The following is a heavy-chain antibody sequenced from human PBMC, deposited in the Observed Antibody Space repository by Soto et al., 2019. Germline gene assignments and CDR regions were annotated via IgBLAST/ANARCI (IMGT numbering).Heavy chain of an antibody. CDR1: GFTFGIYA. CDR3: ARVAPEYSSTPRRFDF. J-gene: IGHJ4*02. Sequence: GGSLRLSCAVSGFTFGIYAMSWVRQAPGKGLEGVSSISGSGGSIYYAHSVKGRFTMSRDKTKNTLDLQMNSLRAEDTAVYHCARVAPEYSSTPRRFDFWGQGTLVTVSS. D-gene: IGHD6-13*01. V-gene: IGHV3-23*01. CDR2: ISGSGGSI.